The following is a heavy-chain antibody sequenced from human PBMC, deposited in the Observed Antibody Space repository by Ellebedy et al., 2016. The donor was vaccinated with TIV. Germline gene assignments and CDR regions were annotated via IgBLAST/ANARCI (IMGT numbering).Heavy chain of an antibody. CDR3: ALGVAAAGTSGFDY. J-gene: IGHJ4*02. CDR1: GFTFSSYS. D-gene: IGHD6-13*01. V-gene: IGHV3-48*04. Sequence: GESLKISXAASGFTFSSYSMNWVRQAPGKGLEWVSYISSSSSTIYYADSVKGRFTISRDNAKNSLYLQMNSLRAEDTAVYYCALGVAAAGTSGFDYWGQGTLVTVSS. CDR2: ISSSSSTI.